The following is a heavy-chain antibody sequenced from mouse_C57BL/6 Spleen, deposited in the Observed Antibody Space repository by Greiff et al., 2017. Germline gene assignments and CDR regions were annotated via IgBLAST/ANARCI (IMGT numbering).Heavy chain of an antibody. D-gene: IGHD1-1*01. CDR1: YTFSRRVH. Sequence: QVQLKESGPELARPWASVKISCQAFYTFSRRVHFAIRDTNYWMQWVKQRPGQGLEWIGAIYPGNGDPSYNQKFTGKATLEADKSSTTAYMQLSSLTSEDSAVYYGAWGYGSSYEGHAMDYWGQGTSVTVSS. J-gene: IGHJ4*01. CDR3: SEDSAVYYGAWGYGSSYEGHAMDY. CDR2: GQGLEWIG. V-gene: IGHV1-87*01.